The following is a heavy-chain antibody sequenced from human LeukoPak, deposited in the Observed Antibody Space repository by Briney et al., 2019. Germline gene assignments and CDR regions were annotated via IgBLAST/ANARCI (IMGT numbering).Heavy chain of an antibody. Sequence: PGGSLRLSCAASGFTFSSYAMSWVRQAPGKGLEWVSATSGSGGSTYYADSVKGRFTISRDNSKNTLYLQMNSLRAEDTAVYYCAKPDSGWYSAFDIWGQGTMVTVSS. J-gene: IGHJ3*02. CDR2: TSGSGGST. D-gene: IGHD6-19*01. CDR1: GFTFSSYA. V-gene: IGHV3-23*01. CDR3: AKPDSGWYSAFDI.